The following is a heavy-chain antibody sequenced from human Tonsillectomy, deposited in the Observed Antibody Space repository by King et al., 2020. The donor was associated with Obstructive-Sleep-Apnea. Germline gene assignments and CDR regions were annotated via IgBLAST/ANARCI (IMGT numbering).Heavy chain of an antibody. J-gene: IGHJ4*02. Sequence: VQLVESGGGLVQPGGSLRLSCAASGFTFSSYSMNWVRQAPGKGLEWASYISSSSSTIYYADSVKGRFTISRDNAKNSLYLQMNSLRAEDTAVYYCARDWNGYSDYWGQGTLVTVSS. CDR2: ISSSSSTI. D-gene: IGHD3-3*01. V-gene: IGHV3-48*01. CDR3: ARDWNGYSDY. CDR1: GFTFSSYS.